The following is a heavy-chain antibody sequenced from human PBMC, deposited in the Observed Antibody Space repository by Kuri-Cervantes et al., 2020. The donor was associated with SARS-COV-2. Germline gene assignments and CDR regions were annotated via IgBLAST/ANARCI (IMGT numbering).Heavy chain of an antibody. Sequence: SVKVSCKASGYSFTYRRLHWVRQAPGQALEWVGLITPFNGNTDRAQKFQDRVTITGDRSMNTAYMELTSLRSEDTAMYYCATQACPNGVCFSNAAFDVWGQGTMVTVSS. J-gene: IGHJ3*01. D-gene: IGHD2-8*01. V-gene: IGHV1-45*02. CDR3: ATQACPNGVCFSNAAFDV. CDR2: ITPFNGNT. CDR1: GYSFTYRR.